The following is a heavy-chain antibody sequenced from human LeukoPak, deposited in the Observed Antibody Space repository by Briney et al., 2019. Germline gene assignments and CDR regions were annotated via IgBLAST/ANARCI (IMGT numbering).Heavy chain of an antibody. D-gene: IGHD1-26*01. J-gene: IGHJ5*02. CDR3: ARETHSGRYSLDNWFDH. CDR2: IYTSGST. V-gene: IGHV4-4*07. CDR1: GGSINDYY. Sequence: SETLSLTCTVSGGSINDYYWSWIRQPAGKGLEWIGRIYTSGSTNYNPSLKSRVTMSVDTSKNQFSLKLSSVTAADTAVYYCARETHSGRYSLDNWFDHWGQGTLVTVSS.